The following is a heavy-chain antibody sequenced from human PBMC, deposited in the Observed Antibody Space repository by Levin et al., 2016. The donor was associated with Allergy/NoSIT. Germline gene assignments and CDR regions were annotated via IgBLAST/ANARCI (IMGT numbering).Heavy chain of an antibody. J-gene: IGHJ6*02. CDR3: ARGSHYVSFGMDV. CDR2: IYYSGST. D-gene: IGHD3-16*01. Sequence: WIRQPPGKGLEWIGYIYYSGSTYYNPSLKSRVTISVDTSKNQFSLKLSSVTAADTAVYYCARGSHYVSFGMDVWGQGTTVTVSS. V-gene: IGHV4-30-4*01.